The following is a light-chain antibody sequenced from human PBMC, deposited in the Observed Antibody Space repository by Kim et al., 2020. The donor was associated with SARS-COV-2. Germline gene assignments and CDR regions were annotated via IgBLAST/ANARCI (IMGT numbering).Light chain of an antibody. V-gene: IGKV1-12*01. Sequence: IQMNQSPSSVSASVGDRVIIACRASQDVSSWLAWYQQEPGKAPKLVIYSASTLQTGVPPRFSGSVSGTEFTLTISSLQPEDIATYYCQQANSFPLTFGGGTKVDIK. J-gene: IGKJ4*01. CDR2: SAS. CDR1: QDVSSW. CDR3: QQANSFPLT.